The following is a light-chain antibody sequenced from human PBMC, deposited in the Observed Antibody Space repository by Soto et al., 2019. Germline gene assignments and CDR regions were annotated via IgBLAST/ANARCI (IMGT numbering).Light chain of an antibody. J-gene: IGLJ1*01. V-gene: IGLV2-23*03. CDR2: EGS. Sequence: QSVLAQPASVSGSPGQSITISCTGTSRDIGGYNLVSWYQQHPGRAPKLMIYEGSKRPSRVSNRFSASKSGNTAALTISGLQDEDEADYYCCSYAGFSSVVFGSGTKVTVL. CDR3: CSYAGFSSVV. CDR1: SRDIGGYNL.